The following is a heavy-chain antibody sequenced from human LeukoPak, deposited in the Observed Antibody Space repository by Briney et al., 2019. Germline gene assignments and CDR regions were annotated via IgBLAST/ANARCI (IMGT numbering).Heavy chain of an antibody. D-gene: IGHD3-10*01. CDR3: ASIGVNYYSWFDY. J-gene: IGHJ4*02. CDR1: GGSINSTNYY. Sequence: PSETLSLTCTVSGGSINSTNYYWGWIRQPPGKGLEWIGNIYYSGRTYYNPSLKNRVTTSVDTSKNQFSPMLSSVTAADAAVYYCASIGVNYYSWFDYWGQGTQVTVSS. CDR2: IYYSGRT. V-gene: IGHV4-39*01.